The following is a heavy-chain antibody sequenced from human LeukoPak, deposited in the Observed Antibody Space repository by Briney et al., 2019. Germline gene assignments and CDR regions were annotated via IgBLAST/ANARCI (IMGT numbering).Heavy chain of an antibody. CDR2: ISDSGSGT. J-gene: IGHJ4*02. CDR1: GYTFSNSA. Sequence: GGSLRLFCAASGYTFSNSAMGWVRQAPGKGLEWVSSISDSGSGTFYPDSVKGRFTISRDNSKNMLYLQMNSLRIDDTAVYYCAKRQLRGDSSYYFDYWGTGTVLTVSS. V-gene: IGHV3-23*01. CDR3: AKRQLRGDSSYYFDY. D-gene: IGHD3-16*01.